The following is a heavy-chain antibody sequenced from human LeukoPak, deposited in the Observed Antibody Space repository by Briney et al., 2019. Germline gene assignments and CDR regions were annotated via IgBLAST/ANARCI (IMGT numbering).Heavy chain of an antibody. V-gene: IGHV4-34*01. CDR3: ARHNVVVPAAMEGGYFDY. Sequence: SETLSLTCAVYGGSFSGYYWSWIRQPPGKGLEWIGEINHSGSTNYNPSLKSRATISVDTSKNQFSLKLSSVTAADTAVYYCARHNVVVPAAMEGGYFDYWGQGTLVTVSS. CDR2: INHSGST. D-gene: IGHD2-2*01. J-gene: IGHJ4*02. CDR1: GGSFSGYY.